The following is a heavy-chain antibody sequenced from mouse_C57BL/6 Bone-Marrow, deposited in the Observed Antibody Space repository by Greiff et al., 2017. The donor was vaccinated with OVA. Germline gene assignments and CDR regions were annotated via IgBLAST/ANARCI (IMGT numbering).Heavy chain of an antibody. CDR3: ARRDYGSPYFDY. CDR1: GYTFTDYY. Sequence: VQLVESGAELVRPGASVKLSCKASGYTFTDYYINWVKQRPGQGLEWIARIYPGSGNTYYNEKFKGKATLTAEKSSSTAYMQLSSLTSEDSAVYFCARRDYGSPYFDYWGQGTTLTVSS. V-gene: IGHV1-76*01. CDR2: IYPGSGNT. J-gene: IGHJ2*01. D-gene: IGHD1-1*01.